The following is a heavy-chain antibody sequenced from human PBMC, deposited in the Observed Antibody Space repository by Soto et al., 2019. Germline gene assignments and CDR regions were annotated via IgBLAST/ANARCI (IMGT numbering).Heavy chain of an antibody. CDR1: GGSINSGDYS. Sequence: SETLSLTCTVSGGSINSGDYSWTSIRQPPGKGLEWIGYIYHTGTTYYNMSLKSRVTISVDRSKNQFSLKLSSVTAADTAVYYCARGINYYDSSGDSWFDPWGQGTLVTVSS. J-gene: IGHJ5*02. V-gene: IGHV4-30-2*01. CDR3: ARGINYYDSSGDSWFDP. D-gene: IGHD3-22*01. CDR2: IYHTGTT.